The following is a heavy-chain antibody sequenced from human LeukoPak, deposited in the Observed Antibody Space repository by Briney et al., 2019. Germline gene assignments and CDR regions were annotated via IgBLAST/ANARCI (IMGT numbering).Heavy chain of an antibody. CDR1: GFTFDDYA. CDR2: IGSSGTTR. J-gene: IGHJ4*02. D-gene: IGHD6-19*01. CDR3: ALLAVASDFDY. V-gene: IGHV3-48*03. Sequence: SGRSLRLSCAASGFTFDDYAMHWVRQAPGKGPEWVSNIGSSGTTRYYADSVKGRFSISRDNAKNSLYLQMNSLRVEDTGVYYCALLAVASDFDYWGQGALVTVSS.